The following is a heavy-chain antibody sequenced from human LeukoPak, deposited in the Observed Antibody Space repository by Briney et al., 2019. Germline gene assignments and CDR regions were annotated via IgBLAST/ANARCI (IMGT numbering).Heavy chain of an antibody. CDR2: ISSGSSTI. CDR1: GFTFSSYS. D-gene: IGHD6-19*01. V-gene: IGHV3-48*01. Sequence: PGGSLRLSCAASGFTFSSYSMNWVRQAPGKGLEWVSYISSGSSTIYYADSVKGRFTISRDNSKNTLYLQMNSLRAEDTAVYYCARFSGGGGFDYWGQGTLVTVSS. J-gene: IGHJ4*02. CDR3: ARFSGGGGFDY.